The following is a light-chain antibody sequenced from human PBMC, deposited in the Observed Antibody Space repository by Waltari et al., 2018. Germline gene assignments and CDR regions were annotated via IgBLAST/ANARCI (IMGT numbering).Light chain of an antibody. Sequence: SSELTQDPAVSVPLGQTVRFTCQGDSLRTSYASWYQLKPGQAPVLVIYGKDNRPSGIPDRISGYSSGTTSSLTITGAQAEDEADYYCSSRNGRANQVVFAGGTKVTVL. CDR2: GKD. J-gene: IGLJ3*02. V-gene: IGLV3-19*01. CDR3: SSRNGRANQVV. CDR1: SLRTSY.